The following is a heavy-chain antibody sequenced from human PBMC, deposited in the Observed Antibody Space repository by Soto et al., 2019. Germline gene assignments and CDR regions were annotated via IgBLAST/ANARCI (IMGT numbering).Heavy chain of an antibody. CDR3: AREYSSSWYYKYNWFEP. J-gene: IGHJ5*02. CDR1: GFTFSSYW. D-gene: IGHD6-13*01. Sequence: SLRLSCAASGFTFSSYWMHWVRQAPGKGLVWVSRINSDGSSTSYADSVKGRFTISRDNAKNTLYLQMNSLRAEDTAVYYCAREYSSSWYYKYNWFEPWGQGTLVTVSS. CDR2: INSDGSST. V-gene: IGHV3-74*01.